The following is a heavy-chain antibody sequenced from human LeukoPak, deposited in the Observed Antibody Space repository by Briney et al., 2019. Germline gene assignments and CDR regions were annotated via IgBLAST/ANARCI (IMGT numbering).Heavy chain of an antibody. V-gene: IGHV4-59*01. CDR3: ARVYCSSTSCYGDY. CDR1: GGSISSYY. Sequence: PSETLSLTCTVSGGSISSYYWSWIRQPPGKGLDWIGYIYYSGSTNYNPSLKSRVTISVDTSKNQFSLKLSSVTAADTAVYYCARVYCSSTSCYGDYWGQGTLVTVSS. J-gene: IGHJ4*02. CDR2: IYYSGST. D-gene: IGHD2-2*01.